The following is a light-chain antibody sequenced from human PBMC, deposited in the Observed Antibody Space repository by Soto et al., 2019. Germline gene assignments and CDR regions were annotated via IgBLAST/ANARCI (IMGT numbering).Light chain of an antibody. CDR1: TSDVGNYYY. V-gene: IGLV2-11*01. CDR3: CSYAGTYTVV. Sequence: QSALTQPRSVSGSPGQSVTISCTGTTSDVGNYYYVSWYQHHPGKAPKLMIYDVNKRPSGVPDRFSGSKSGNTASLTISGLQTEAEADYYCCSYAGTYTVVFGGGTKLTVL. J-gene: IGLJ2*01. CDR2: DVN.